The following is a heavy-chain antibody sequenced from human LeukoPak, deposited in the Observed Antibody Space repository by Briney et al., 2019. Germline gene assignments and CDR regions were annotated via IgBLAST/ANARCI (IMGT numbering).Heavy chain of an antibody. CDR2: ISSSSSTI. V-gene: IGHV3-48*04. CDR1: GVTFSSYS. Sequence: PGGSLRLSCAASGVTFSSYSMNWVRLAPGKGREWVSYISSSSSTIYYADSVKGRFTISRDNAKNSLYLQMNSLRAEDTAVYSWGKVLTKGGGYYLTDYWGQGTLVTVSS. CDR3: GKVLTKGGGYYLTDY. J-gene: IGHJ4*02. D-gene: IGHD3-22*01.